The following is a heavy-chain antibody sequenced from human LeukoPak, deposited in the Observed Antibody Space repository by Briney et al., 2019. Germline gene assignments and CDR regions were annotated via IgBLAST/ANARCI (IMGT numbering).Heavy chain of an antibody. Sequence: PGGSLRLSCAASGFTFSSYAMSWVRQAPGKELEWVSGISGSAGSTYYADSVKGRFTISRDNSKNTLYLQMNSLRAEDTAVYYCASIVVVEAATPHFDYWGQGTLVTVSS. CDR1: GFTFSSYA. D-gene: IGHD2-15*01. CDR3: ASIVVVEAATPHFDY. J-gene: IGHJ4*02. V-gene: IGHV3-23*01. CDR2: ISGSAGST.